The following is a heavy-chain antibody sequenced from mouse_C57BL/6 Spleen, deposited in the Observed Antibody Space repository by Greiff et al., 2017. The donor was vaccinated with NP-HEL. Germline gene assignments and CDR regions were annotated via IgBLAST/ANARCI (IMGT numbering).Heavy chain of an antibody. D-gene: IGHD2-4*01. CDR3: ASGDDYDEGFAY. CDR2: ISSGGSYT. CDR1: GFTFSSYG. J-gene: IGHJ3*01. V-gene: IGHV5-6*01. Sequence: EVQGVESGGDLVKPGGSLKLSCAASGFTFSSYGMSWVRQTPDKRLEWVATISSGGSYTYYPDSVKGRFTISRDNAKNTLYLQMSSLKSEDTAMYYCASGDDYDEGFAYWGQGTLVTVSA.